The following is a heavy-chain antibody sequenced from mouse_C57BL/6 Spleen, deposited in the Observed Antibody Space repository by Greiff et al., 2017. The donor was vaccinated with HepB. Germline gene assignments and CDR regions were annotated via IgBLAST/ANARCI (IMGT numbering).Heavy chain of an antibody. CDR1: GYTFTDYE. V-gene: IGHV1-15*01. CDR2: IDPETGGT. J-gene: IGHJ4*01. D-gene: IGHD1-1*01. Sequence: VQLVESGAELVRPGASVTLSCKASGYTFTDYEMHWVKQTPVHGLEWIGAIDPETGGTAYNQKFKGKAILTADKSSSTAYMELRSLTSEDSAVYYCTKDYGSSTYAMDYWGQGTSVTVSS. CDR3: TKDYGSSTYAMDY.